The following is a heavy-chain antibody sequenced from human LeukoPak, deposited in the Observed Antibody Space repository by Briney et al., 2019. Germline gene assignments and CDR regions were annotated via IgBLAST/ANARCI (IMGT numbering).Heavy chain of an antibody. J-gene: IGHJ3*02. D-gene: IGHD3-3*01. CDR3: ARLQPYYNLWSVYDAFDI. V-gene: IGHV1-8*01. CDR2: MNPNSGNT. Sequence: GASVKASCKASGYTFTSYDINWVRQATGQGLEWMGWMNPNSGNTGYAQKFQGRVTMTRNTSISTAYMELSSLRSEDTVLYYCARLQPYYNLWSVYDAFDIWGQETMVTVSS. CDR1: GYTFTSYD.